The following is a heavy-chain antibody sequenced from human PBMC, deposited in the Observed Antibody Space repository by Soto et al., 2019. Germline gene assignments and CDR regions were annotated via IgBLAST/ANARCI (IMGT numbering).Heavy chain of an antibody. CDR2: IYYSGST. V-gene: IGHV4-39*01. CDR3: ARQSTVTTTHDY. J-gene: IGHJ4*02. Sequence: SGTLSLTCTVSGGSISSSSYYWGWIRQPPGKGLEWIGSIYYSGSTYYNPSLKSRVTISVDTSKNQFSLKLSSVTAADTAVYYCARQSTVTTTHDYWGQGTLVTVSS. CDR1: GGSISSSSYY. D-gene: IGHD4-17*01.